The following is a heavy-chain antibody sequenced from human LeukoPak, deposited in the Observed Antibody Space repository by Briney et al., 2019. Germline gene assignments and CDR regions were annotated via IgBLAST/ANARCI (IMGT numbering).Heavy chain of an antibody. D-gene: IGHD2-15*01. CDR1: GYRFTSYG. CDR2: ISAYDGNT. J-gene: IGHJ5*02. Sequence: ASVKVSCKASGYRFTSYGITWVRQAPGQGLEWMGWISAYDGNTNYAQKLQGRVTLTTDTSTSTAYMELRSLRSDDTAVYYCAREGYCSGGNYYSTMNWFDPWGQGTLVTVSS. V-gene: IGHV1-18*01. CDR3: AREGYCSGGNYYSTMNWFDP.